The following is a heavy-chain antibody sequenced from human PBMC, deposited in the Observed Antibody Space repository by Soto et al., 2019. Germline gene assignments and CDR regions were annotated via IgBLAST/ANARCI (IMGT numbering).Heavy chain of an antibody. Sequence: EVQLVESGGGLVQPGGSLRLSCAASGFIFSNYWMNWVRQAPGKGLEWVADIKEDGSQQYYVESVKGRFTSSRDNAKNSVFLQMNSLRVEDTAVYYCPGAGAAATGRGQGTLVTVSS. J-gene: IGHJ4*02. CDR1: GFIFSNYW. V-gene: IGHV3-7*01. CDR2: IKEDGSQQ. CDR3: PGAGAAATG. D-gene: IGHD2-15*01.